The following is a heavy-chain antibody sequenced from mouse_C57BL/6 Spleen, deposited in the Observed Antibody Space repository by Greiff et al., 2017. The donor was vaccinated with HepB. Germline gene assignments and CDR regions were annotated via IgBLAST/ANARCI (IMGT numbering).Heavy chain of an antibody. Sequence: EVQLVESGGDLVKPGGSLKLSCAASGFTFSSYGMSWVRQTPDKRLEWVATISSGGSYTYYPDSVKGRFTISRDNAKNTLYLQMSSLKSEDTAMYYCARLQLLHWYFDVWGTGTTVTVSS. J-gene: IGHJ1*03. D-gene: IGHD4-1*02. CDR1: GFTFSSYG. CDR2: ISSGGSYT. V-gene: IGHV5-6*01. CDR3: ARLQLLHWYFDV.